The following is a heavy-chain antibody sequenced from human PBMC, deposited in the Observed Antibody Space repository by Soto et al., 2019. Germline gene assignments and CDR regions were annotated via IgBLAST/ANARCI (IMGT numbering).Heavy chain of an antibody. D-gene: IGHD3-22*01. Sequence: SVKVSCKASGGTFSSYAISWVRQAPGQGLEWMGGIIPIFGTANYAQKFQGRVTITADKSTSTAYMELSSLRSEDTAVYYCARAADSRGYYYDAFDIWGQGTMVTVSS. CDR3: ARAADSRGYYYDAFDI. CDR2: IIPIFGTA. V-gene: IGHV1-69*06. CDR1: GGTFSSYA. J-gene: IGHJ3*02.